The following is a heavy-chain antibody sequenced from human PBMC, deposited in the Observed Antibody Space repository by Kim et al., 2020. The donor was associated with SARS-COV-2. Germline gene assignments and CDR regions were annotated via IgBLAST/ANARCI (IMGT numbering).Heavy chain of an antibody. Sequence: SETLSLTCTVSGYSISSGYYWGCIRQPPGKGLEWIGSIYHSGSTYYNPSLKSRVTISVDTSKNQFSLKLSSVTAADTAVYYCAREGRATTELNWFDPWGQGTLVTVSS. CDR1: GYSISSGYY. J-gene: IGHJ5*02. D-gene: IGHD1-26*01. V-gene: IGHV4-38-2*02. CDR3: AREGRATTELNWFDP. CDR2: IYHSGST.